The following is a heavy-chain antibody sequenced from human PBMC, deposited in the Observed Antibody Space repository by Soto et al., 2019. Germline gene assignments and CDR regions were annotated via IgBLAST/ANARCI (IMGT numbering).Heavy chain of an antibody. J-gene: IGHJ6*02. Sequence: QVQLQESGPGLVKPSQTLSLTCTVSGGSISSGGYYWSWIRQHPGKGLEWIGYIYYSGSTYYNPSLQIRVTISVDTFKNHIRLKRSSVTAADTAVYYGARDAEGDSYGMDVWGQGTTVTVSS. CDR1: GGSISSGGYY. CDR2: IYYSGST. CDR3: ARDAEGDSYGMDV. V-gene: IGHV4-31*03.